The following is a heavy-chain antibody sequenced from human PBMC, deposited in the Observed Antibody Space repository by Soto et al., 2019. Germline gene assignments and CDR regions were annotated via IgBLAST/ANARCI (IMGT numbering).Heavy chain of an antibody. CDR1: GFTFSSYW. V-gene: IGHV3-74*01. J-gene: IGHJ5*02. Sequence: EVQLVESGGGLVQPGGSLRLSCAASGFTFSSYWMHWVRQAPGKGLVWVSRINSDGSSTSYADSVKGRFTISRDNAKNTLYLQLNSSRAEDTAVYYCARRAPTVTTPLDPWGQGTLVTVSS. D-gene: IGHD4-17*01. CDR2: INSDGSST. CDR3: ARRAPTVTTPLDP.